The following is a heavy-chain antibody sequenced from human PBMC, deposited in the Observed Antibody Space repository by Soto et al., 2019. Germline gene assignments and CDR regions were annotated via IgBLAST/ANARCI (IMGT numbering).Heavy chain of an antibody. D-gene: IGHD2-15*01. CDR3: ARRNGYCSGGSCYSGVNY. V-gene: IGHV4-39*01. CDR2: IYYSGST. J-gene: IGHJ4*02. CDR1: GGSISSSSYY. Sequence: QLQLQESGPGLVKPSETLSLTCTVSGGSISSSSYYWGWIRQPPGKGLEWIGSIYYSGSTYYNPSLKSRVAISGDTSMRQFFQKLSSVPAADTAVYYCARRNGYCSGGSCYSGVNYWGQGTLVTVYS.